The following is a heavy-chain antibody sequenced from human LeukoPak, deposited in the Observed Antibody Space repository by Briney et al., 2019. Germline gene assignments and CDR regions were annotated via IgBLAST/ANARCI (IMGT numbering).Heavy chain of an antibody. CDR1: GYTFTGYY. D-gene: IGHD1-26*01. J-gene: IGHJ4*02. Sequence: ASVKVSCKASGYTFTGYYMHSVRQAPGQGLEWMGWINPNSGGTNYAQKFQGRVTMTRDTSISTAYMELSRQGSGDTAVYYCARAWYSGSYPDYWGQGTLVTVSS. CDR3: ARAWYSGSYPDY. CDR2: INPNSGGT. V-gene: IGHV1-2*02.